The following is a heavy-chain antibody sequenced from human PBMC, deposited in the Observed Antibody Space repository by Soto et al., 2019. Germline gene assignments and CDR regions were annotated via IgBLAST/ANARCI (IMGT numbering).Heavy chain of an antibody. D-gene: IGHD3-22*01. V-gene: IGHV1-3*01. CDR3: ARDSIVYDSSGYYFAEYFQH. J-gene: IGHJ1*01. CDR2: INAGNGNT. Sequence: ASVKVSCKASGYTFTSYAMHWVRQAPGQRLEWMGWINAGNGNTKYSQKFQGRVTITRDTSASTAYMELSSLRSEDTAMYYCARDSIVYDSSGYYFAEYFQHWGQGTLVTVSS. CDR1: GYTFTSYA.